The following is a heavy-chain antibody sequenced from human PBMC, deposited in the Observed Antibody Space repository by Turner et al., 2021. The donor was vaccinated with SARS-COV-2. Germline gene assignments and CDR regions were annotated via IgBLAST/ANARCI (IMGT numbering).Heavy chain of an antibody. CDR2: IYYSGST. V-gene: IGHV4-61*08. Sequence: QVQLQESGPGLVKPSQTLSLTCTVSGGSISSFDYYWSWIRQPPGKGLEWIGYIYYSGSTNYNPSLKSRVTISLDTSKNQFSLKLSSVTAADTAVYYCAGEVVVLTTTHYGMDVWGQGTTVTVSS. J-gene: IGHJ6*02. CDR1: GGSISSFDYY. CDR3: AGEVVVLTTTHYGMDV. D-gene: IGHD1-26*01.